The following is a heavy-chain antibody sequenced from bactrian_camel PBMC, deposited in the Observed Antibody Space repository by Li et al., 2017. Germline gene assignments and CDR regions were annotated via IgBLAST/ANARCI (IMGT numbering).Heavy chain of an antibody. CDR3: AAAVYAVSSLNSSYFAE. CDR2: IRTDGIGT. CDR1: TGTFTSAC. Sequence: HVQLVESGGGSVQAGGSLRLSCAARTGTFTSACMGWFRQVPGKQREGVAAIRTDGIGTFYADSVKGRFTISLDSAKRSVDLQMNDLKPDDTAMYTCAAAVYAVSSLNSSYFAEWGRGTQVTVS. J-gene: IGHJ4*01. V-gene: IGHV3-3*01. D-gene: IGHD1*01.